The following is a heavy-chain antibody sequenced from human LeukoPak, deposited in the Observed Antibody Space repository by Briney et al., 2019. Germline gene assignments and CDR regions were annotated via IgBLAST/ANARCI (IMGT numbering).Heavy chain of an antibody. CDR2: ISGSGDTT. CDR3: AKETYYYDSSGYPFFDY. D-gene: IGHD3-22*01. Sequence: PGGSLRLSCAASGFTFSNYAMSWVRQAPGKGLEWISGISGSGDTTYYADSVKGRFTISRDNSKNTLYLQMNSLRAEDTAVYYCAKETYYYDSSGYPFFDYWGQGTLVTVSS. CDR1: GFTFSNYA. V-gene: IGHV3-23*01. J-gene: IGHJ4*02.